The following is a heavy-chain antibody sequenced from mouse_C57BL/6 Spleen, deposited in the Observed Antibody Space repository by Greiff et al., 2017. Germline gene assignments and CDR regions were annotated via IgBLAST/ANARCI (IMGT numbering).Heavy chain of an antibody. CDR1: GFTFSDYG. CDR2: ISSGGSTI. V-gene: IGHV5-17*01. Sequence: EVHLVESGGGLVKPGGSLKLTCAASGFTFSDYGVHWVRQAPEKGLEWVAYISSGGSTIYYADTVKGRFTISRDNAKNNLCLQMASLRSLYTAVYDCGSVNDCDYWGHGTSLTVSS. CDR3: GSVNDCDY. J-gene: IGHJ2*02.